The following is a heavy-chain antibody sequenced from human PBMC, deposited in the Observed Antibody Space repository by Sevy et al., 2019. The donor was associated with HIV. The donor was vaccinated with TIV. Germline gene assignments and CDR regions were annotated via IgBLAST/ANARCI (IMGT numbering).Heavy chain of an antibody. D-gene: IGHD2-2*01. CDR3: ARHIVVVPAAITLPIYYYYGMDV. CDR1: GFTFSDYY. Sequence: GGSLRLSCAASGFTFSDYYMSWIRQAPGKGLEWVSYISSSGSTIYYADSVKGRFTISRDKAKNSRYLQMNSLRAEDTAVYYCARHIVVVPAAITLPIYYYYGMDVWGQGTTVTVSS. V-gene: IGHV3-11*01. CDR2: ISSSGSTI. J-gene: IGHJ6*02.